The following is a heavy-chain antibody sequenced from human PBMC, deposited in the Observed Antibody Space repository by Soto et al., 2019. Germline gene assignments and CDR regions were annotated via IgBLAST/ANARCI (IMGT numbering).Heavy chain of an antibody. CDR2: INPSGGST. D-gene: IGHD6-6*01. CDR3: ASRSVSSSSDYYGMDV. J-gene: IGHJ6*02. V-gene: IGHV1-46*01. Sequence: ASVKVSCKASGYTFTSYYMHWVRQAPGQGPEWMGIINPSGGSTSYAQKFQGRVTMTRDTSTSTVYMELSSLRSEDTAVYYCASRSVSSSSDYYGMDVWGQGTTVTVSS. CDR1: GYTFTSYY.